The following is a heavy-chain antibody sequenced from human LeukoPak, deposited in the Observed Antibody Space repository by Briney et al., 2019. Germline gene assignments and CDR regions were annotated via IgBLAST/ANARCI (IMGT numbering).Heavy chain of an antibody. D-gene: IGHD6-19*01. V-gene: IGHV3-7*01. CDR2: IKQDGSEK. CDR1: GFTFSSYR. CDR3: ARAGAVADPRAYYFDY. J-gene: IGHJ4*02. Sequence: GGSLRLSCAASGFTFSSYRMSWVRQAPGKGLEWVANIKQDGSEKYYVDSVKGRFTISRDNTKNSLYLQMNSLRAEDTAVYYCARAGAVADPRAYYFDYWGQGTLVTVSS.